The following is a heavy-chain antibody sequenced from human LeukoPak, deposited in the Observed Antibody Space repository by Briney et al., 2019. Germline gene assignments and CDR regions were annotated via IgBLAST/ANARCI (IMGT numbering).Heavy chain of an antibody. V-gene: IGHV3-21*01. Sequence: GGSLRLSCAASGFTFSSYSMNWVRQAPGKGPEWVSSISSSSSYIYYADSVKGRFTISRDNAKNSLYLRMNSLRAEDTAVYYCARGEMATAYDYWGQGTLVTVSS. J-gene: IGHJ4*02. D-gene: IGHD5-24*01. CDR1: GFTFSSYS. CDR3: ARGEMATAYDY. CDR2: ISSSSSYI.